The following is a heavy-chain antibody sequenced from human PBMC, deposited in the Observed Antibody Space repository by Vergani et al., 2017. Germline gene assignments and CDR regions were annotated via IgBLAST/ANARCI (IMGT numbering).Heavy chain of an antibody. CDR2: IDHTGRP. J-gene: IGHJ6*03. CDR3: ARVNTDTNGHLYYYYYMDV. CDR1: GGSFTSYH. D-gene: IGHD2-8*01. Sequence: QVQLQQWGGGLLKPSETLSLTCVVNGGSFTSYHWTWIRQSPGEGLEWVGDIDHTGRPDYNPSLKSRLTMSVDKSRHQFSLTLNSVPATDTAIYFCARVNTDTNGHLYYYYYMDVWGQGSAVTVS. V-gene: IGHV4-34*01.